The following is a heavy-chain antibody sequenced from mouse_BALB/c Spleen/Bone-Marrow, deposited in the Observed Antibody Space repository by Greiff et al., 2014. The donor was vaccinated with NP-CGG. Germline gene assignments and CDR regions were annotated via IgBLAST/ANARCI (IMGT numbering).Heavy chain of an antibody. CDR1: GFNIKDTY. CDR3: DIYYYGSGGLAY. CDR2: IDPANGNT. J-gene: IGHJ3*01. Sequence: DVHLVESGAELVKPGASVKLSCTASGFNIKDTYMHWVKQRPEQGLEWIGNIDPANGNTKYDPKFQGKATITADTSSNTAYLQHSSMTSENTAVDYCDIYYYGSGGLAYWGQGTLVTVSA. D-gene: IGHD1-1*01. V-gene: IGHV14-3*02.